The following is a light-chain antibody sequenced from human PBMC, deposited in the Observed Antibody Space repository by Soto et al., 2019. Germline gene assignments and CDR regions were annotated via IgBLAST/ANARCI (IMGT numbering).Light chain of an antibody. CDR1: YSDVGGYNR. CDR3: VSYIESTVTHWV. CDR2: EVS. V-gene: IGLV2-14*01. J-gene: IGLJ3*02. Sequence: QSVLTQPASVSGSPGQSNTISCTGTYSDVGGYNRVSWYQHHPGKAPKMLIFEVSTRPSGISDRFSGSKSGDTASLTISGLQAEDEADYYCVSYIESTVTHWVFGGGTKVTVL.